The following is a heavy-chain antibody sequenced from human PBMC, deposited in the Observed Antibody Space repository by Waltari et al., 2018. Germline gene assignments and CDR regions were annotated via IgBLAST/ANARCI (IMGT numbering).Heavy chain of an antibody. CDR1: GGSISSSSYY. J-gene: IGHJ4*02. Sequence: QLQLQESGPGLVKPSETLSLTCTVSGGSISSSSYYWGWIRQPPGKGLEGIGSIYYSGRTYYNPSLKSRVTISVDTSKNQFSLKLSSVTAADTAVYYCARHKVGSFFDYWGQGTLVTVSS. CDR3: ARHKVGSFFDY. V-gene: IGHV4-39*01. D-gene: IGHD6-13*01. CDR2: IYYSGRT.